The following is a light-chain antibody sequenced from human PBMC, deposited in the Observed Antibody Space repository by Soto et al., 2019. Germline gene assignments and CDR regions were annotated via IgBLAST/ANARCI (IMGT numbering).Light chain of an antibody. J-gene: IGKJ4*01. CDR2: DTS. Sequence: EIVLTQSPGTQSLSPGERVTLSCRASQSVTSTYLAWYQQKPGQAPRLIIYDTSTRATGIPDRFSGSGSGTDFTLTISRLEPPDFAVYYCQQYGASPLTFGGGTRVEIK. CDR1: QSVTSTY. CDR3: QQYGASPLT. V-gene: IGKV3-20*01.